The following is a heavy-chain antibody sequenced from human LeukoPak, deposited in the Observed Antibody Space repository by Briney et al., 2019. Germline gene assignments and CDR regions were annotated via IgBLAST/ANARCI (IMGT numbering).Heavy chain of an antibody. D-gene: IGHD6-19*01. CDR1: GYTFISYG. V-gene: IGHV1-18*01. Sequence: ASVKVSCKASGYTFISYGISWVRQAPGQGLEWMGWISAYNGNTNYAQKLQGRVTMTTDTSTSTAYMELRSLRSDDTAVYYCARILLPLSERQWLVGRNYYYMDVWGKGTTVTVSS. J-gene: IGHJ6*03. CDR2: ISAYNGNT. CDR3: ARILLPLSERQWLVGRNYYYMDV.